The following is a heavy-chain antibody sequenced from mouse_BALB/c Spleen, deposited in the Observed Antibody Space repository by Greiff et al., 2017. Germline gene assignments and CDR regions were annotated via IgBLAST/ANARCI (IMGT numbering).Heavy chain of an antibody. CDR1: GYTFTDYN. Sequence: VQLQQSGPELMKPGASVKISCKASGYTFTDYNMHWVKQSHGKSLEWIGYIYPYNGGTGYNQKFKSKATLTVDNSSSTAYMELRSLTSEDSAVYYCARDYYGYDYYAMDYWGQGTSVTVSS. CDR3: ARDYYGYDYYAMDY. D-gene: IGHD2-2*01. CDR2: IYPYNGGT. J-gene: IGHJ4*01. V-gene: IGHV1S29*02.